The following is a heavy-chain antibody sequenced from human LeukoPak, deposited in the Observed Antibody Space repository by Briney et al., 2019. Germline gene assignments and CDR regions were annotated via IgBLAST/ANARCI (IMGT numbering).Heavy chain of an antibody. CDR2: INHSGST. J-gene: IGHJ5*02. D-gene: IGHD3-10*01. CDR1: GGSFSGYY. Sequence: PSETLSLTCAVYGGSFSGYYWSWIRQPPGKGLEWIGEINHSGSTNYNASLKSRVTISVDTSKNQFSLKLTSVTAADTAFYYCARGNDYYGSGRQSYFDPWGQGTLVIVSS. V-gene: IGHV4-34*01. CDR3: ARGNDYYGSGRQSYFDP.